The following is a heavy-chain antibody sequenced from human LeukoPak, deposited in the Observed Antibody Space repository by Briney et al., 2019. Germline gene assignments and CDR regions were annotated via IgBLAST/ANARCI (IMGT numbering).Heavy chain of an antibody. V-gene: IGHV1-2*02. Sequence: ASVKVSCKASGYTFTGYYMHWVRQAPGQGLEWMGWINPNSGGTNYAQKFQGRVTMTRDTSISTAYMELSRLRSDDTAVYYCARERDPDYYYCMDVWGKGTTVTVSS. CDR2: INPNSGGT. CDR3: ARERDPDYYYCMDV. J-gene: IGHJ6*03. CDR1: GYTFTGYY.